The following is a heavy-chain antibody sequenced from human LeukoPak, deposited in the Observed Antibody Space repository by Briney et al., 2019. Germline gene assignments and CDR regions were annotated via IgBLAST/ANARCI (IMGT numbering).Heavy chain of an antibody. V-gene: IGHV3-23*01. CDR3: AKESYDRGCFDY. D-gene: IGHD3-10*01. CDR1: GFTFSSYA. CDR2: ISGSGSSR. J-gene: IGHJ4*02. Sequence: GGSLRLSCAASGFTFSSYAMSWVRQAPGKGLEWVSGISGSGSSRYYADSVKGRFTISRDNSKNTLSLQMNSLRAEDTAVYYCAKESYDRGCFDYWGQGTLVTVSS.